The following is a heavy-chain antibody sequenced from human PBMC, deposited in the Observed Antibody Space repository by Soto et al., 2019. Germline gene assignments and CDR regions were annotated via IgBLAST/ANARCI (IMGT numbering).Heavy chain of an antibody. CDR2: ISAYNGNT. CDR1: GYTFTSYG. D-gene: IGHD3-10*01. Sequence: ASVKVSCKASGYTFTSYGISWVRRAPGQGLEWMGWISAYNGNTNYAQKLQGRVTMTTDTSTSTAYMELRSLRSDDTAVYYCARENSGHLFNPYYYGSGRLNWFDPWGQGTLVTVS. J-gene: IGHJ5*02. CDR3: ARENSGHLFNPYYYGSGRLNWFDP. V-gene: IGHV1-18*01.